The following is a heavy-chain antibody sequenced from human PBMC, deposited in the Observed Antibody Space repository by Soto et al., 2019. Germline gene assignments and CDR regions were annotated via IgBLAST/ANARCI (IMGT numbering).Heavy chain of an antibody. CDR1: GYTFTSYD. Sequence: ASVKVSCKASGYTFTSYDINWVRQATGQGLEWMGWMNPNSGNTGYAQKFQGRVTMTRNTSISTAYMEWSSLRSEDTAMYYCARDMAVGGRWGYYYYYYCMDVWGQGATVTVSS. D-gene: IGHD6-19*01. CDR2: MNPNSGNT. V-gene: IGHV1-8*01. CDR3: ARDMAVGGRWGYYYYYYCMDV. J-gene: IGHJ6*02.